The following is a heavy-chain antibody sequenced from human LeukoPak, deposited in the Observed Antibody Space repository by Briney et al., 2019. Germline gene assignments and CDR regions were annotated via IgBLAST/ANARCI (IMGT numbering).Heavy chain of an antibody. D-gene: IGHD3-22*01. CDR3: ARGRGIVVVTQYYFDY. CDR1: GGSISSAGYY. V-gene: IGHV4-31*03. CDR2: IYYSGST. J-gene: IGHJ4*02. Sequence: SETLSLTCTVSGGSISSAGYYWSWIRQHPGKGLEWIGYIYYSGSTYYNPSLKSRVTISVDTSKNQFSLKLSSVTAADTAVYYCARGRGIVVVTQYYFDYWGQGTLVTVSS.